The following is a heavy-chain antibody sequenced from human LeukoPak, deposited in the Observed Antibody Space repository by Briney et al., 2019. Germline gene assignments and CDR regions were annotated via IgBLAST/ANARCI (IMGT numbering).Heavy chain of an antibody. CDR2: ISAYNGNT. CDR1: GYTFTSYG. CDR3: ARVNFYSGSYDTQYYFDY. J-gene: IGHJ4*02. V-gene: IGHV1-18*01. D-gene: IGHD1-26*01. Sequence: GASVKVSCKASGYTFTSYGISWVRQAPGQGLEWMGWISAYNGNTKYAQKVQGRVTMTRDTSTSTAYMEVRSLRSDDTAVYYCARVNFYSGSYDTQYYFDYWGQGTLVTVSS.